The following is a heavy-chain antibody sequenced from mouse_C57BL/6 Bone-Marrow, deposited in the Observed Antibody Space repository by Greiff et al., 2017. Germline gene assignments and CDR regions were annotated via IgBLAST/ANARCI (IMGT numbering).Heavy chain of an antibody. CDR3: ARHHDGYLFAY. CDR1: GFTFSDYG. Sequence: EVHLVESGGGLVQPGGSLKLSCAASGFTFSDYGMAWVRQAPRKGPEWVAFISNLAYSIYYADTVTGRFTISRENAKNTLYLEMSSLRSEDTAMYYCARHHDGYLFAYWGQGTLVTVSA. CDR2: ISNLAYSI. V-gene: IGHV5-15*01. D-gene: IGHD2-3*01. J-gene: IGHJ3*01.